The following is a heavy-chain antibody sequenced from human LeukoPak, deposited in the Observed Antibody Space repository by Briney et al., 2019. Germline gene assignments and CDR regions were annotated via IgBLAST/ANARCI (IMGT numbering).Heavy chain of an antibody. J-gene: IGHJ4*02. CDR3: ARDRYYYDSSGLGFYY. D-gene: IGHD3-22*01. CDR1: GGTFSSYA. CDR2: IIPIFGTA. Sequence: SVKVSCKASGGTFSSYAISWVRQAPGQGLEWMGRIIPIFGTANYAQKFQGGVTITTDESTSTAYMELSSLRSEDTAVYYCARDRYYYDSSGLGFYYWGQGTLVTVSS. V-gene: IGHV1-69*05.